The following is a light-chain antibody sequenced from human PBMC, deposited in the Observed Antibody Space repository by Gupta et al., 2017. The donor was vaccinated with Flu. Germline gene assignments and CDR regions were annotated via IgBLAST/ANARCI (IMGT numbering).Light chain of an antibody. CDR1: QGVCYW. V-gene: IGKV1-12*01. CDR2: AAS. Sequence: PSSVSASVGDRVTITCRASQGVCYWLAWYQQKPGKAPKLLISAASSLQSGVPARFSGSGSGTDFTLTISSVQPEDVATYYCQQANKFPTTFGQGTKVEIK. CDR3: QQANKFPTT. J-gene: IGKJ1*01.